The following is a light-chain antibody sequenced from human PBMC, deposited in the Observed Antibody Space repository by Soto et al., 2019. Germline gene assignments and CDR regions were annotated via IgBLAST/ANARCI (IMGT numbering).Light chain of an antibody. J-gene: IGLJ3*02. V-gene: IGLV2-8*02. CDR3: SSYAGSKNLV. CDR1: SSDVGGYNY. CDR2: EVS. Sequence: QSLRSQPPSASSSPGHSFTISCTGTSSDVGGYNYVSWYQQHPGKAPKLMIYEVSKRPSWVPDRFSGSKSGNTASLTVSGLQAEDEADSYCSSYAGSKNLVFGGGTQLTVL.